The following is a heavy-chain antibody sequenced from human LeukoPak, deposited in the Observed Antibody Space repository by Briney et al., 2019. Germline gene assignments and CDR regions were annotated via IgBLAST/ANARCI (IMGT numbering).Heavy chain of an antibody. CDR1: GGSILGYY. CDR2: IYTSGSP. J-gene: IGHJ3*02. Sequence: SETLSHTCTGSGGSILGYYWSWLRQPAGKGLEWIGRIYTSGSPNYNPSLKSRVTMSLDASKNQFSLKLSSVTAADTAVYSCAREPLIGDGFHMGGQGTMVTVSS. V-gene: IGHV4-4*07. CDR3: AREPLIGDGFHM.